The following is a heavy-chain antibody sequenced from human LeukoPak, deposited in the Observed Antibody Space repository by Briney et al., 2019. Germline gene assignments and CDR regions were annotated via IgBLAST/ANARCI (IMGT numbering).Heavy chain of an antibody. CDR3: AKDSGTYYKAFDI. CDR2: ISYDGSNK. CDR1: GFTFSSYG. D-gene: IGHD1-26*01. Sequence: GGSLRLSCAASGFTFSSYGMHWVRQAPGKGLEWVAVISYDGSNKYYADSVKGRFTISRDNSKNTLYLQMNSLRAEDTAVYYCAKDSGTYYKAFDIWGQGTMVTVSS. V-gene: IGHV3-30*18. J-gene: IGHJ3*02.